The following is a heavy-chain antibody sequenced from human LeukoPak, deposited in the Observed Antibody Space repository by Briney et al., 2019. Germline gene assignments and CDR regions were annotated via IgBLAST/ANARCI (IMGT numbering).Heavy chain of an antibody. CDR2: IYHTGTT. CDR1: SGSISSYY. Sequence: SETLSLTCTVSSGSISSYYWSWIRQPPGKGLECLGFIYHTGTTNYNPSLKSRVTISVDTSTNQFSLKLSSVTAADTAIYYCARTYCSTNACPFDHWGQGTLVTVSS. V-gene: IGHV4-59*08. D-gene: IGHD2-2*01. CDR3: ARTYCSTNACPFDH. J-gene: IGHJ4*02.